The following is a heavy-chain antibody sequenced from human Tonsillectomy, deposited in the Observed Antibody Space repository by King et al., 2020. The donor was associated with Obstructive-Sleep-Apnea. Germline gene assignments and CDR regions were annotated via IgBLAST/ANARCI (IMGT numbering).Heavy chain of an antibody. Sequence: VQLVESGGDLVQPGGSLPLSCAASGFIFSYYWMTWVRQAPGKGLEWVANIKTDGSETYYVDSVKGRVTISRDNAKNLLYLQMNGLRVEDTALYYCARPKIVTGGTWYFESWGQGTLVTGSS. D-gene: IGHD6-13*01. V-gene: IGHV3-7*03. J-gene: IGHJ4*02. CDR1: GFIFSYYW. CDR3: ARPKIVTGGTWYFES. CDR2: IKTDGSET.